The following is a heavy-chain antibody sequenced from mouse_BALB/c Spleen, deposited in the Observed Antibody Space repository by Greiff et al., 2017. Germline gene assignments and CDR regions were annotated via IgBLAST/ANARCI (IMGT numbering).Heavy chain of an antibody. CDR2: ISSGGSYT. CDR3: ARRYDYAWYFDV. D-gene: IGHD2-4*01. V-gene: IGHV5-6*01. Sequence: EVQVVESGGDLVKPGGSLKLSCAASGFTFSSYGMSWVRQTPDKRLEWVATISSGGSYTYYPDSVKGRFTISRDNAKNTLYLQMSSLKSEDTAMYYCARRYDYAWYFDVWGAGTTVTVSS. CDR1: GFTFSSYG. J-gene: IGHJ1*01.